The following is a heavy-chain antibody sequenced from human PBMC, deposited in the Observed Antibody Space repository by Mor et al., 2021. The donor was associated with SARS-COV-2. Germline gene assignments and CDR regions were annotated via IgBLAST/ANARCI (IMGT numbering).Heavy chain of an antibody. CDR3: ARDSPYNSSFFFDY. D-gene: IGHD6-6*01. V-gene: IGHV3-7*01. CDR2: VKQYGSET. Sequence: VKQYGSETYYVDYVKGRFTISRDNAKNSLYLQMSSLRAEDTAVYYCARDSPYNSSFFFDYWGQGTLVTVSS. J-gene: IGHJ4*02.